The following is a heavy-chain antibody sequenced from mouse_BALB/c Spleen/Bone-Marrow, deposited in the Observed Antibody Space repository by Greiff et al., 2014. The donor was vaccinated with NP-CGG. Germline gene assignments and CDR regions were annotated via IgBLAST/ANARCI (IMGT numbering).Heavy chain of an antibody. CDR1: GYTFTNNA. CDR2: ISTYYGDT. Sequence: VHLVESGAELVRPGVSVKISCKGSGYTFTNNAIHWVKQSRAKSLEWIGIISTYYGDTTYNQKFKGKATMTVDKSSSTAYLKLARLTSEDSAIYYCARSGSVRNAMDYWGQGTSVTVSS. J-gene: IGHJ4*01. CDR3: ARSGSVRNAMDY. D-gene: IGHD1-1*01. V-gene: IGHV1S137*01.